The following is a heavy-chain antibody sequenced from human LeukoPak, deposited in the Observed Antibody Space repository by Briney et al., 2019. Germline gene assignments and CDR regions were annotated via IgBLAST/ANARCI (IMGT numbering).Heavy chain of an antibody. CDR1: GGTLSSYA. J-gene: IGHJ5*02. CDR3: ARHNEGWFDP. V-gene: IGHV1-69*05. CDR2: IIPIFGTA. D-gene: IGHD1-1*01. Sequence: ASVKVSCKASGGTLSSYAISWVRQAPGQGLEWMGGIIPIFGTANYAQKFQGRVTITTDESTSTAYMELSSLRSEDTAVYYCARHNEGWFDPWGQGTLVTVSS.